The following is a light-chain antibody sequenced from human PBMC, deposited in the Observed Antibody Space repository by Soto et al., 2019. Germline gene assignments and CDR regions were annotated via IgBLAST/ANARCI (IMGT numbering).Light chain of an antibody. CDR1: QNIDNY. V-gene: IGKV1-39*01. CDR2: ATS. Sequence: DIQMTQSPSSLSASLGDRVTITCRASQNIDNYLNWYQQKPGKDPKLLIYATSTLQSGVPSRFSGSGSGTEFTLTISSLQAEDFATYFCQESYTSTAVSFGGGTKVDIK. CDR3: QESYTSTAVS. J-gene: IGKJ4*01.